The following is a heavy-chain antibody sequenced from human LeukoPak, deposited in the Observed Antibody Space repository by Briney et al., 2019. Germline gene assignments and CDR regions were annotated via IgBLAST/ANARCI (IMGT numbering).Heavy chain of an antibody. CDR2: ISAYNGNT. V-gene: IGHV1-18*01. CDR3: ARDHGRAGSGSLGSTFDP. CDR1: GYTFTSYG. J-gene: IGHJ5*02. D-gene: IGHD3-10*01. Sequence: ASVKVSCKASGYTFTSYGISWVRQAPGQGLEWMGWISAYNGNTNYAQKLQGRVTMTTDTSTSTAYMELRSLRSDDTAVYYCARDHGRAGSGSLGSTFDPWGQGTLVTVSS.